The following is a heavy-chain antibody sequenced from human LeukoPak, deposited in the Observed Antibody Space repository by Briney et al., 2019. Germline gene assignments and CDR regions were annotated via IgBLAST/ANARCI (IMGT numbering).Heavy chain of an antibody. CDR1: GASISSHY. CDR2: IYNSGTI. V-gene: IGHV4-59*11. D-gene: IGHD2-2*01. J-gene: IGHJ6*02. CDR3: ARDWLVVQPYIMDV. Sequence: SETLSLTCTVSGASISSHYWSWIRQPPGKGLEWIGYIYNSGTINYNPSLKSRVTISVDMSNSQFSLQLTSVTAADTAVYYCARDWLVVQPYIMDVWGQGTTVTVSS.